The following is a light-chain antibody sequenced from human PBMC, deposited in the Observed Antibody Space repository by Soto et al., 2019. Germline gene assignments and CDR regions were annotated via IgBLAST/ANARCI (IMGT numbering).Light chain of an antibody. CDR3: QSYDSSLSGPVV. CDR1: SSNIGAGYD. CDR2: GNS. Sequence: QSVLTQPPSVSGAPGQRVTISCTGISSNIGAGYDVHWYQQLPGTAPKLLIYGNSKRPSGVPDRFSGSKSGTSASLAITGLQAEDEADYYCQSYDSSLSGPVVFGGGTKLTVL. J-gene: IGLJ2*01. V-gene: IGLV1-40*01.